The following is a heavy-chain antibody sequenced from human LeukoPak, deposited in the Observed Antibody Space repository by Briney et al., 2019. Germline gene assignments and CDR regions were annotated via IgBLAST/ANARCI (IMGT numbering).Heavy chain of an antibody. CDR2: ISYDGSIK. CDR1: GFTFSSYA. CDR3: ARDGGYNWNQNWFDP. Sequence: GGSLRLSCAASGFTFSSYAMHWVRQAPGKGLEWVAVISYDGSIKYYADSVKGRFTISRDNSKNTLYLQMNSLRAEDTAVYYCARDGGYNWNQNWFDPWGQGTLVTVSS. D-gene: IGHD1-20*01. V-gene: IGHV3-30*04. J-gene: IGHJ5*02.